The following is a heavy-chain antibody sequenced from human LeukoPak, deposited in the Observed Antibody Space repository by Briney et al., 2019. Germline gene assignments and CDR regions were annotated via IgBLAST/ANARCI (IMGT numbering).Heavy chain of an antibody. CDR3: ARLLHDWFDS. V-gene: IGHV4-59*08. CDR2: TYYRGSA. CDR1: GDSINSYY. Sequence: SETLSLTCTVSGDSINSYYWSWIRQPPGXGLEWLGYTYYRGSANYNPSLKSRVTISIDTSKNQFSLKLTSVTAADTAVYYCARLLHDWFDSWGQGTLVTVSS. J-gene: IGHJ5*01. D-gene: IGHD4-11*01.